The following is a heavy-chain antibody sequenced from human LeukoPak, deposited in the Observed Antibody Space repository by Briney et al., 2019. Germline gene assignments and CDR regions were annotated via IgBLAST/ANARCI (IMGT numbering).Heavy chain of an antibody. CDR1: GFTFSSYG. CDR2: MSYDGSKE. V-gene: IGHV3-30*03. Sequence: GGSLRLSCAASGFTFSSYGMHWVRQAPGKGLEWVAVMSYDGSKEYYADSVKGRFTISRDNSKNTLYLQMNSLRVEDTAVYYCLVWKYVFDRWGQEPWSPSPQ. CDR3: LVWKYVFDR. J-gene: IGHJ5*02. D-gene: IGHD5/OR15-5a*01.